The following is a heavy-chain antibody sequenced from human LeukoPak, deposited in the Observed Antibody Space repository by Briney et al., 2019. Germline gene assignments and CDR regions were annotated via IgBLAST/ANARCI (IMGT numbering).Heavy chain of an antibody. CDR2: ISGSGGSA. Sequence: GGSLRLSCAASRFTFSSYAMSWVRQAPGKGLEWVSIISGSGGSANHADSVKGRFTISRDNSKNTLYLQMNSLRAEDTAVYYCAKPYYGSGSYYGFNYYAFDYWGQGTLVTVSS. V-gene: IGHV3-23*01. CDR1: RFTFSSYA. D-gene: IGHD3-10*01. CDR3: AKPYYGSGSYYGFNYYAFDY. J-gene: IGHJ4*02.